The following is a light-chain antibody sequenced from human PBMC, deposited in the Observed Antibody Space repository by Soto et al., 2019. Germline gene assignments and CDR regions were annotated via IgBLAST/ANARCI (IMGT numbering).Light chain of an antibody. J-gene: IGKJ4*01. CDR3: QQYNSFSGT. V-gene: IGKV1-39*01. CDR2: AAS. Sequence: DIQMTQSPSSLSASVGDRVTITCRASQSISSYLNWYQQKPGKAPKLLIYAASSLQSGVPSRFSGSGSGTDFTLTISSLQPDDFATYYCQQYNSFSGTFGGGTKVDIK. CDR1: QSISSY.